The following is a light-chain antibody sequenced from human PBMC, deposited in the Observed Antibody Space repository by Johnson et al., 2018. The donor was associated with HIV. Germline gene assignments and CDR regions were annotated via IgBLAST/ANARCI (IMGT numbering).Light chain of an antibody. CDR2: DNN. V-gene: IGLV1-51*01. J-gene: IGLJ1*01. CDR1: SSNIGNND. CDR3: GTWDSSLSADV. Sequence: QSVLTQPPSVSAAPGQKVTISCSGSSSNIGNNDVSWYQQLPGTAPKVLIYDNNKRPSGIPDRFSGSKSGTSATLGITGLQTGDEADYYCGTWDSSLSADVFGTGTKVTVL.